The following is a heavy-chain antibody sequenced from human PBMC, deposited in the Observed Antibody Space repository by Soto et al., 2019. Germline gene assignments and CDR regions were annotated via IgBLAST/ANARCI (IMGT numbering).Heavy chain of an antibody. CDR2: INAGNGNT. CDR1: GYTFTSYA. D-gene: IGHD2-15*01. Sequence: ASVKVSCKAAGYTFTSYAMHWVRQAPGQRLEWMGWINAGNGNTKYSQKFQGRVTITRDTSASTAYMELSSLRSEDTAVYYCARDGCRDSGGSCYSPSWFDPWGQGTLVTVSS. J-gene: IGHJ5*02. V-gene: IGHV1-3*01. CDR3: ARDGCRDSGGSCYSPSWFDP.